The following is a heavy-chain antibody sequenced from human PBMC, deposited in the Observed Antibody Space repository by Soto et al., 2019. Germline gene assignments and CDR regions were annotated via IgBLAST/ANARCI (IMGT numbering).Heavy chain of an antibody. CDR3: ARKSYSGDSGFYDY. D-gene: IGHD3-22*01. Sequence: EVQLVESGGGLVQPGGSLRLSCAASGFSFSRHSMNWVRQAPGKGLEWVSSISPTSECMYHADSVKGRFAISRDNAKNSLYLQMDSLRADDTAVYYCARKSYSGDSGFYDYWGQGALVTVSS. V-gene: IGHV3-21*01. CDR2: ISPTSECM. J-gene: IGHJ4*02. CDR1: GFSFSRHS.